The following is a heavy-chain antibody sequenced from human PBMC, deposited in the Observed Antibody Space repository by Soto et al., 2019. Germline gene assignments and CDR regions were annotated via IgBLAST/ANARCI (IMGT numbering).Heavy chain of an antibody. CDR3: ARALPPYSSSWYDAFDI. V-gene: IGHV6-1*01. CDR2: TYYRSKWYN. Sequence: LTCAISGDSVSSNSAAWNWIRQSPSRGLEWLGRTYYRSKWYNDYAVSVKSRITINPDTSKNQFSLQLNSVTPEDTAVYYCARALPPYSSSWYDAFDIWGQGTMVTVSS. J-gene: IGHJ3*02. CDR1: GDSVSSNSAA. D-gene: IGHD6-13*01.